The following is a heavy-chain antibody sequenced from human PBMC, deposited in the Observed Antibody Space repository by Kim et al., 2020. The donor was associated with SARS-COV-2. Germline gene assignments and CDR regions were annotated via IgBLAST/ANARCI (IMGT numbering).Heavy chain of an antibody. Sequence: GGSLRLSCAASGFTFSGYAMSWVRQAPGKGLEWVSSVSHNGDSTYYADSVKGRFSISRDTSKNTLYLQMTGLRAEDTALYYCVKAQYYFGSGSPRDPFDIWGQGTMVTVSS. J-gene: IGHJ3*02. CDR1: GFTFSGYA. CDR3: VKAQYYFGSGSPRDPFDI. D-gene: IGHD3-10*01. CDR2: VSHNGDST. V-gene: IGHV3-23*01.